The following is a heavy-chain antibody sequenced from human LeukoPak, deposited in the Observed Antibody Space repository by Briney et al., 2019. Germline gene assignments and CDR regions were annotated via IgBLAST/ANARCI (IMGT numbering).Heavy chain of an antibody. CDR3: AKAIYYYYYMDV. CDR2: IRYDGNNK. CDR1: GFTFSSYG. V-gene: IGHV3-30*02. Sequence: PGGSLRLSCAASGFTFSSYGMHWVRQAPGKGLEGVAFIRYDGNNKYYADSVKGRFTISRDNSKNTLYLQMNSLRAEDTAMYYCAKAIYYYYYMDVWGKGTTVTVSS. J-gene: IGHJ6*03.